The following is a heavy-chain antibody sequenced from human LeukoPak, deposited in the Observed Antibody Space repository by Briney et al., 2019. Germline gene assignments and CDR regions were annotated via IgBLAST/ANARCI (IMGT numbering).Heavy chain of an antibody. V-gene: IGHV3-30*01. D-gene: IGHD1-14*01. CDR3: GRERTGYYMAV. CDR1: GFIFSDYA. CDR2: ISYDGSEK. J-gene: IGHJ6*03. Sequence: GRSLRLSCVASGFIFSDYAMHWVRQAPGKGLECVAFISYDGSEKYYVDSVKGRFTVSRDDSKNTLYLQMNSLRAEDTAIYYCGRERTGYYMAVWGKGTTVTISS.